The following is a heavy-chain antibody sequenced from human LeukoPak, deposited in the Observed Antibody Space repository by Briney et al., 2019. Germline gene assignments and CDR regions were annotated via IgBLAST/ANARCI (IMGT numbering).Heavy chain of an antibody. V-gene: IGHV3-33*01. Sequence: GGSLRLSCAASGFTFSSYGMHWVRQAPGKGLEWVAVIWYDGSNKYYADSVKGRFTISRDNSKNTLYLQMNSLRGEDTAVYYCARDHSSGWYSDYFDYWGQGTLVTVSS. CDR1: GFTFSSYG. D-gene: IGHD6-19*01. CDR2: IWYDGSNK. CDR3: ARDHSSGWYSDYFDY. J-gene: IGHJ4*02.